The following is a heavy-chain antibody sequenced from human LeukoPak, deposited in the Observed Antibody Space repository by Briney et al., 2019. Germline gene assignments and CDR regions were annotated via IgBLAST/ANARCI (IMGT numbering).Heavy chain of an antibody. V-gene: IGHV4-59*01. D-gene: IGHD4-23*01. CDR1: GGSISSYY. J-gene: IGHJ4*02. CDR3: ARIEDYGGNSVNY. CDR2: IYYSGST. Sequence: PSETLSLTCTVSGGSISSYYWSWIRQPPGKGLEWIGYIYYSGSTNYNPSLKSRVTISVDTSKNQFSLKLSSVTAADTAVYYCARIEDYGGNSVNYWSQGTLVTVSS.